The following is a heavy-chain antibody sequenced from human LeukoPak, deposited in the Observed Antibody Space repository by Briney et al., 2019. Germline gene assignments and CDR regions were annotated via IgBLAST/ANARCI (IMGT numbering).Heavy chain of an antibody. CDR3: ARSRVVVAALDY. CDR1: GGSISSSSYY. CDR2: IEYTGST. J-gene: IGHJ4*02. Sequence: SETLSLTCTVSGGSISSSSYYWGWTRQPPGKGLEWIGSIEYTGSTYYNPSLKSRVTISVDTSKNQFSLKLSSVTAADTAAYYCARSRVVVAALDYWGQGTLVTVSS. D-gene: IGHD2-15*01. V-gene: IGHV4-39*01.